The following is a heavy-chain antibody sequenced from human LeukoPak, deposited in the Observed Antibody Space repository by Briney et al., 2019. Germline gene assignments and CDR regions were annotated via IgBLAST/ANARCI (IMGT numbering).Heavy chain of an antibody. CDR3: ARGLFVSSSWIRDFDY. D-gene: IGHD6-13*01. J-gene: IGHJ4*02. CDR1: GYTLTELS. Sequence: ASVKVSCKVSGYTLTELSMHWVRQAPGKGLEWMGGFDPEDGETIYAQKFQGRVTMTEDTSTDTAYMELSSLRSEDTAVYYCARGLFVSSSWIRDFDYWGQGTLVTVSS. CDR2: FDPEDGET. V-gene: IGHV1-24*01.